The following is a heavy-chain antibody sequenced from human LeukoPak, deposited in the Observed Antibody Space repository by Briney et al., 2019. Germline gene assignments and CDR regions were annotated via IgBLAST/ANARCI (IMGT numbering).Heavy chain of an antibody. CDR3: ARSVGHDYPNLYFDY. CDR2: ISAYNGNT. V-gene: IGHV1-18*01. J-gene: IGHJ4*02. D-gene: IGHD4-11*01. Sequence: ASVKVSCKASGYTFTSYGISWVRQAPGQGLEWMGWISAYNGNTNYAQKLQGRVTMTTDTSTSTAYMELRSLRSDDTAVYYCARSVGHDYPNLYFDYWGQGTLVTVSS. CDR1: GYTFTSYG.